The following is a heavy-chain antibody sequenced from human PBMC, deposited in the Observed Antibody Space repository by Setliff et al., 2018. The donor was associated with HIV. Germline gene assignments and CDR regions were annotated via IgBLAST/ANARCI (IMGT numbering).Heavy chain of an antibody. CDR1: GGIIGKYT. J-gene: IGHJ5*01. Sequence: GASVKVSCKASGGIIGKYTISWLRQAPGQGLEWLGGITPALGTRNYAQRFQGRVTITADAPTSTVYMDLRSLRSEDTAVYYCAKAGGSYYDPSGYFWFDSWGQGTLVTVSS. CDR2: ITPALGTR. D-gene: IGHD3-22*01. CDR3: AKAGGSYYDPSGYFWFDS. V-gene: IGHV1-69*13.